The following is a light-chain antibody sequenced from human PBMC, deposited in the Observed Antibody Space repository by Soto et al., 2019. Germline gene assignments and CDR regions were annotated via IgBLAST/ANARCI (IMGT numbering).Light chain of an antibody. V-gene: IGKV3-15*01. CDR1: QSVSTN. CDR2: GAS. CDR3: QNNNIGPLCP. J-gene: IGKJ1*01. Sequence: EIVMTQSPATLSVSPGERATLSCRASQSVSTNLAWYQQKPGQAPILLIYGASTRAAGVPARFSGSGSGTAFPLTISSLQSEVFAFYSCQNNNIGPLCPSAQGTTG.